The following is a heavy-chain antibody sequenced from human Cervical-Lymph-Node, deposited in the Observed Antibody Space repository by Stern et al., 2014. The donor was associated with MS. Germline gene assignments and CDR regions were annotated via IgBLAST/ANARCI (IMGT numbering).Heavy chain of an antibody. Sequence: QVQLQESGPGLVKPSETLSLTCTVSDGSISSDYWSWVRQPPGKGLEWIGHIYYSGSINYSPSLKSRVTISLDTTKTQFSLKVTSVTAADPAVYYCARAKGSWHPYFYYGMDVWGQGTTVTVSS. J-gene: IGHJ6*02. CDR3: ARAKGSWHPYFYYGMDV. CDR2: IYYSGSI. CDR1: DGSISSDY. V-gene: IGHV4-59*01.